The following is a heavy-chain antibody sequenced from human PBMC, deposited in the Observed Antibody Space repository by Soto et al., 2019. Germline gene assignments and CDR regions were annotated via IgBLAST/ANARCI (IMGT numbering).Heavy chain of an antibody. Sequence: QVPLVQSGAEVKKPGASVKVSCKASGYTFTSYDINWVRQATGQGLEWMGWMTPNRGNTGYAQKFQGSVTMTRDTSRSTAYMELSSLTSEDTAVYYCATNLYGTGSFKPWGQGTPVTVSS. CDR2: MTPNRGNT. CDR3: ATNLYGTGSFKP. V-gene: IGHV1-8*02. J-gene: IGHJ5*02. CDR1: GYTFTSYD. D-gene: IGHD3-10*01.